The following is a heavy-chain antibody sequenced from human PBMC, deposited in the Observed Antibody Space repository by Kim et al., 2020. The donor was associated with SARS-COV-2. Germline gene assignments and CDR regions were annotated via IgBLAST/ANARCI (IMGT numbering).Heavy chain of an antibody. V-gene: IGHV7-4-1*02. CDR1: GYIFTSYG. D-gene: IGHD3-16*01. CDR2: INTNTGNP. J-gene: IGHJ4*02. Sequence: ASVKVSCKASGYIFTSYGMNWVRQAPGQGLEWMGWINTNTGNPAYAQGFTGRFVFSLDTSVTTAYLQISSLRAEDTAVYYCARVGVQMATIEGGIDYWGQGTLVTVSS. CDR3: ARVGVQMATIEGGIDY.